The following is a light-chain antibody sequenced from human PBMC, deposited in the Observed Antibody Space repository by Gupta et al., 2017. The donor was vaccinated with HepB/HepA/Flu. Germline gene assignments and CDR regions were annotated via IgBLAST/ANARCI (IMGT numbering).Light chain of an antibody. Sequence: EMVLTQSPATLSLSPGARATLSCRASQSVSSYLAWYQQKPGQAPRLLIYDASNRATGIPARFSGSGSGTDFTLTISSLEPEDFAVYYCQQRSNWPGYTFGQGTKLEIK. CDR3: QQRSNWPGYT. CDR2: DAS. CDR1: QSVSSY. J-gene: IGKJ2*01. V-gene: IGKV3-11*01.